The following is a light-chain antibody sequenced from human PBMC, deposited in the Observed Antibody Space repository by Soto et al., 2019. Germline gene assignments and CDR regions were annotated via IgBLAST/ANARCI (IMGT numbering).Light chain of an antibody. CDR3: QHYDTWPYT. CDR1: HSVSTN. CDR2: GAS. J-gene: IGKJ2*01. V-gene: IGKV3-15*01. Sequence: IVMTQSRATLSVSPGERATLSCRASHSVSTNLAWYQQRPGQAPRLLIYGASTRAPDIPAGFSGSGSGTQFTLTISSLQSEDSALYFCQHYDTWPYTFGRGTRLEIK.